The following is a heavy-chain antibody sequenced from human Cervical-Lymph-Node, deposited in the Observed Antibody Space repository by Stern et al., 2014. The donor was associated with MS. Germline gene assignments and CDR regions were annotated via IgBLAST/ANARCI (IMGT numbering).Heavy chain of an antibody. CDR3: ARDKGGGYYFDY. CDR2: IYHSGTT. D-gene: IGHD1-26*01. V-gene: IGHV4-31*03. Sequence: QVQLQESGPGLVKPSQTLSLTCSVSGGSISSAGFFWGWIRQHPGEGLEWIGYIYHSGTTHYNPSLKSRVTISVDTSQNQFSLKVGSVTAADTAVYYCARDKGGGYYFDYWGQGTLVTVSS. CDR1: GGSISSAGFF. J-gene: IGHJ4*02.